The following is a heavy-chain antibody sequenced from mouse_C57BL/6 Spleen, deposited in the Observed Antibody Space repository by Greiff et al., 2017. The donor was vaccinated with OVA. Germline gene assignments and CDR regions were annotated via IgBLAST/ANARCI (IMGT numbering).Heavy chain of an antibody. V-gene: IGHV14-4*01. CDR2: IDPENGDT. D-gene: IGHD1-1*01. J-gene: IGHJ1*03. CDR1: GFNIKDDY. Sequence: VQLKQSGAELVRPGASVKLSCTASGFNIKDDYMHWVKQRPEQGLEWIGWIDPENGDTEYASKFQGKATITADTSSNTAYLQLSSLTSEDTAVYYCTTKYYYGSSSRYFDVWGTGTTVTVSS. CDR3: TTKYYYGSSSRYFDV.